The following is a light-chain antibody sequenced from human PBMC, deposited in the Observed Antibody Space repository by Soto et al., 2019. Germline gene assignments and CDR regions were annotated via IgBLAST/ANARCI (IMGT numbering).Light chain of an antibody. V-gene: IGKV1-33*01. CDR2: DAS. Sequence: DIQMTQSPSSLSASVGDRVTITCQASQDISNSINWYQQKPGKAPRLLIFDASSVEAGVPSRFSGGGSGTYFTFTINRLQPEDVGAYFCQHYADLPLTFGGGTKVAIK. CDR3: QHYADLPLT. CDR1: QDISNS. J-gene: IGKJ4*01.